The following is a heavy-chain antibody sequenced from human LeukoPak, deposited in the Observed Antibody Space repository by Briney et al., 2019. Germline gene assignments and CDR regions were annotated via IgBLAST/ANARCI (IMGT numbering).Heavy chain of an antibody. CDR2: ISGSGGST. CDR1: GFTFSSYA. Sequence: PGGSLRLSCAASGFTFSSYAMSWVRQAPGKGLEWVSAISGSGGSTYYADSVKGRFTISRDNSKNTLYLQMNSLRAEDTAVYYCAKDIEYSSSSAMDYWGQGTLVTVSS. D-gene: IGHD6-6*01. J-gene: IGHJ4*02. V-gene: IGHV3-23*01. CDR3: AKDIEYSSSSAMDY.